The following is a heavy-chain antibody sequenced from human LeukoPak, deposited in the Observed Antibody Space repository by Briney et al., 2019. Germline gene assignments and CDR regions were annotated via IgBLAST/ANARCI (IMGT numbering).Heavy chain of an antibody. Sequence: SETLSLTCTVSGGSISSSSYYWGWIRQPPGKGLEWIGSIYYRGSTYYNPSLKSRVTISVDTSKNQFSLKLSSVTAADTAVYYCARRRVAGSRNIDYWGQGTLVTVSS. V-gene: IGHV4-39*01. D-gene: IGHD6-19*01. J-gene: IGHJ4*02. CDR1: GGSISSSSYY. CDR3: ARRRVAGSRNIDY. CDR2: IYYRGST.